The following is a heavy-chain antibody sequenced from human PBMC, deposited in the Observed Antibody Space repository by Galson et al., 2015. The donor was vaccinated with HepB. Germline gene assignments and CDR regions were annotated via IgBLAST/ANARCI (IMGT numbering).Heavy chain of an antibody. CDR1: GGTFSSYA. J-gene: IGHJ6*02. V-gene: IGHV1-69*13. CDR3: ARDTRTAIFGVVILEGSYGMDV. Sequence: SVKVSCKASGGTFSSYAISWVRQAPGQGLEWMGGIIPIFGTANYAQKFLGRVTITADESTSTAYMELSSLRSEDTAVYYCARDTRTAIFGVVILEGSYGMDVWGQGTTVTVSS. D-gene: IGHD3-3*01. CDR2: IIPIFGTA.